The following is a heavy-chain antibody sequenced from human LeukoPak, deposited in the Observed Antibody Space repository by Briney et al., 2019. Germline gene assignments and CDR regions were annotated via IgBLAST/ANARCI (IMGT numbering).Heavy chain of an antibody. D-gene: IGHD2-2*01. CDR1: GGSFSGYY. CDR2: INHSGST. J-gene: IGHJ3*02. CDR3: ARWDREKGYCSSTSCSAVAFDI. Sequence: SETLSLTCAVYGGSFSGYYWSWVRQPPGKGLEWSGEINHSGSTNYNPSLTSRVTISVDTSKNQFSLKLSSVTAADTAVYDCARWDREKGYCSSTSCSAVAFDIWGQGTMVTVSS. V-gene: IGHV4-34*01.